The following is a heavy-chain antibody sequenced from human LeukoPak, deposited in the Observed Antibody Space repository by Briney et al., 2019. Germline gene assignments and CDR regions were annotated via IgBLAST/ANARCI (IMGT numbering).Heavy chain of an antibody. CDR1: GYSISSGYY. CDR3: ARGPNSPAYDAFDI. Sequence: SETLSLTCTVSGYSISSGYYWGWIRQPPGKGLEWIGSIYHSGSTYYNPSLKSRVTISVDTSKNQFSLKLSSVTAADTAVYYCARGPNSPAYDAFDIWGQGTMVTVSS. J-gene: IGHJ3*02. D-gene: IGHD2-2*01. V-gene: IGHV4-38-2*02. CDR2: IYHSGST.